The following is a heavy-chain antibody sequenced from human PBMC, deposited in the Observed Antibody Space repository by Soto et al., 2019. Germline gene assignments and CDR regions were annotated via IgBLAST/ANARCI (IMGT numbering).Heavy chain of an antibody. CDR1: GFSLSTRGVG. Sequence: QITLKESGPTLVKPTQTLTLTCTFSGFSLSTRGVGVGWIRQPPGKALEWLSLIYWDDDRRYSPSLRSRLTISKDTSKNQVFLTMTNMEPVDTATYHCAHRLGYTLFDFWGRGILVTVSS. CDR3: AHRLGYTLFDF. D-gene: IGHD5-18*01. CDR2: IYWDDDR. V-gene: IGHV2-5*02. J-gene: IGHJ4*02.